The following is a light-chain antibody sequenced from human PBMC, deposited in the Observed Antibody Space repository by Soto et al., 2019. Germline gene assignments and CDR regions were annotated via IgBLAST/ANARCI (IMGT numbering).Light chain of an antibody. Sequence: QSALTQPASLSGSPGQSITISCTGTSSDVGSFNLVSWYQQHPGKAPKLMIYEGSKRPSGVSNRFSGSKSGNTASLTISGLQTADEADYYCCSYAGSNTWVFGGGTKLTVL. V-gene: IGLV2-23*01. CDR1: SSDVGSFNL. CDR2: EGS. J-gene: IGLJ3*02. CDR3: CSYAGSNTWV.